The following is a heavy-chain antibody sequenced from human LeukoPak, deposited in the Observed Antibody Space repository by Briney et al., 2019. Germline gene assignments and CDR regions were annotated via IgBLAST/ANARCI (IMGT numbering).Heavy chain of an antibody. Sequence: GGSLRLSCAASGFTFSSYGMSRVRQAPGKGLEWVSAISGSGGSTYYADSVKGRFTISRDNSKNTLYLQMNSLRAEDTAVYYCAKQRITMVRGSLDYWGQGTLVTVSS. CDR3: AKQRITMVRGSLDY. CDR1: GFTFSSYG. J-gene: IGHJ4*02. D-gene: IGHD3-10*01. V-gene: IGHV3-23*01. CDR2: ISGSGGST.